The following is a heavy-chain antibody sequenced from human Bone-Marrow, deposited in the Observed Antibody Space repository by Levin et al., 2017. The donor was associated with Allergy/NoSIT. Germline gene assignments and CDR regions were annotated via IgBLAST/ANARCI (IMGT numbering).Heavy chain of an antibody. D-gene: IGHD3-10*01. J-gene: IGHJ3*01. CDR3: ARDSGRVHRAFNV. Sequence: SETLSLICTVSGGSITTYFWSWIRQPPGKGLEWIGHINDRGTTTYNSSLKSRVTISLDTSKNYISLNLTSVTAADTAGYYCARDSGRVHRAFNVWGQGTMVTVSS. CDR1: GGSITTYF. CDR2: INDRGTT. V-gene: IGHV4-59*01.